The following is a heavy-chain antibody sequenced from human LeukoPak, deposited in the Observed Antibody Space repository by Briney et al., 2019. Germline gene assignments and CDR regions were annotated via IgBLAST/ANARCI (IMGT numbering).Heavy chain of an antibody. Sequence: PSRTLSLTCTVSGGSISSGRYYWSWIRQPAGKGLEWIGRIYTSGSTNYNPSLKSRVTISVDTSKNQFSLKLSSVTAADTAVYYCAIRIVGATTDFDYWGQGTLVTVSS. V-gene: IGHV4-61*02. CDR3: AIRIVGATTDFDY. J-gene: IGHJ4*02. D-gene: IGHD1-26*01. CDR1: GGSISSGRYY. CDR2: IYTSGST.